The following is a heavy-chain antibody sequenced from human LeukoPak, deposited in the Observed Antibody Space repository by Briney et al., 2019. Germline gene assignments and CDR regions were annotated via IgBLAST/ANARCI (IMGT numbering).Heavy chain of an antibody. D-gene: IGHD7-27*01. V-gene: IGHV3-23*01. CDR2: ITTSDGNT. CDR1: GFTFSSYT. J-gene: IGHJ4*02. CDR3: AKDGGLWVSAHWGDS. Sequence: GGSLRLSCAASGFTFSSYTMSWVRQAPGKGLEWVATITTSDGNTYYADSVKGRFTVSRDNSKNTLYLQMNSLRAEDTAVYYCAKDGGLWVSAHWGDSWGRGTLVTVSS.